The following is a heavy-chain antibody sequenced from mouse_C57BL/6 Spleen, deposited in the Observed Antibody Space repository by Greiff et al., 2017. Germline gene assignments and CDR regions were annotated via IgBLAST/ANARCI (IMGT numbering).Heavy chain of an antibody. CDR3: ARGDYDYVYAMAY. CDR1: GYSFTGYF. Sequence: EVQLQQSGPELVKPGASVKISCKASGYSFTGYFMNWVMQSHGQSLEWIGRINPYNGDTFYNQKFKGKATLTVDKSSSTAHMELRSLSSEDSAVYYCARGDYDYVYAMAYWGQGTSVTVSA. J-gene: IGHJ4*01. V-gene: IGHV1-20*02. CDR2: INPYNGDT. D-gene: IGHD2-4*01.